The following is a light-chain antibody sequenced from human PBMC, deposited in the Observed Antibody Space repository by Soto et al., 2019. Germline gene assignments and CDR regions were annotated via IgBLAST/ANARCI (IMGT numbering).Light chain of an antibody. CDR2: DVN. CDR1: SSDIGAYNY. Sequence: QSALTQPASVSGSPGQSITISCTGTSSDIGAYNYVSWYQQHPGKAPKLMIYDVNNRPSGVSNRFSGSKSGNTASLTISGLQDEDEADYFCTSYTRSSTYVFGTGTKVA. J-gene: IGLJ1*01. V-gene: IGLV2-14*03. CDR3: TSYTRSSTYV.